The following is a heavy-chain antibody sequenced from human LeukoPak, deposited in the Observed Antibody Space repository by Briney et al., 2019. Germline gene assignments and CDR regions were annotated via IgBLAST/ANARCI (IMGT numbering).Heavy chain of an antibody. CDR1: GFTFDDYA. CDR3: AKDKHEYSSSFDY. CDR2: ITWNSGLI. J-gene: IGHJ4*02. V-gene: IGHV3-9*01. D-gene: IGHD5-12*01. Sequence: GGSLRLSCAASGFTFDDYAMHWVRQAPGKGLEWVSGITWNSGLIGYAVSVKGRFTISRDNAENSLYLQMNSLRAEDTAFYYCAKDKHEYSSSFDYWGQGTLVTVSS.